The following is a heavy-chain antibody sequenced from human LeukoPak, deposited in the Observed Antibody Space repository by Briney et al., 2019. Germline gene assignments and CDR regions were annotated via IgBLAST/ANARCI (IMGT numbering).Heavy chain of an antibody. CDR2: IYPGDSDT. CDR1: GYSFSNYW. Sequence: GESLKTSCKGSGYSFSNYWIGWVRQMPGKGLEGMGIIYPGDSDTRYSPSFQGQVTISADKSISTAYLQWSSLKASDTAMYYCARGERGNWGLYYFDYWGQGTLVTVSS. D-gene: IGHD7-27*01. CDR3: ARGERGNWGLYYFDY. J-gene: IGHJ4*02. V-gene: IGHV5-51*01.